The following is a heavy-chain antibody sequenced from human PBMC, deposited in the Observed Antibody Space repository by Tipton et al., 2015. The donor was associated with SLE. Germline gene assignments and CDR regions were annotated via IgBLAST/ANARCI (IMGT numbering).Heavy chain of an antibody. D-gene: IGHD6-13*01. Sequence: GSLRLSCSASGFTFSTYWMSWVRQAPGKGLEWVANINQDGNEIYYVDSVKGRFTISRDNSKNTLYLQMNSLRAEDTAVYYCARDRGSSWFFFDYWGQGTLVTVSS. CDR3: ARDRGSSWFFFDY. CDR2: INQDGNEI. J-gene: IGHJ4*02. V-gene: IGHV3-7*01. CDR1: GFTFSTYW.